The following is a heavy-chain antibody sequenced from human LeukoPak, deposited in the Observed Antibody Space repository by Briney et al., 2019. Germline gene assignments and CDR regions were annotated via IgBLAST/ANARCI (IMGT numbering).Heavy chain of an antibody. CDR1: GGTFSSYA. D-gene: IGHD2-15*01. CDR2: IIPIFGTA. Sequence: SVKVSCKASGGTFSSYAISWVRQAPGQGLEWMGGIIPIFGTANYAQKFQGRVTITADESTSTAYMELGSPRSEDTAVYYCAVVAAYYYYYYMDVWGKGTTVTISS. CDR3: AVVAAYYYYYYMDV. V-gene: IGHV1-69*13. J-gene: IGHJ6*03.